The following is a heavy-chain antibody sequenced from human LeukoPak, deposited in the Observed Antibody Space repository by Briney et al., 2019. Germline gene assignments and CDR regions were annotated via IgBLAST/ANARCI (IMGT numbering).Heavy chain of an antibody. CDR2: ISFDGTNK. V-gene: IGHV3-30-3*01. CDR3: ARDMYDNGWSSFDY. CDR1: GFTFSNFA. Sequence: GGSLRLSCAASGFTFSNFAMHWVRQAPGKGLEWVAVISFDGTNKYYANSVQGRFTISRDNSKNTLYLQMNSLRAEDTALYYCARDMYDNGWSSFDYWGQGTLVTVSS. D-gene: IGHD3-10*01. J-gene: IGHJ4*02.